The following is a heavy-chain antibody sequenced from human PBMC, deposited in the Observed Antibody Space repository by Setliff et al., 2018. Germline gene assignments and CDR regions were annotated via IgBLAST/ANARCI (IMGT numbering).Heavy chain of an antibody. CDR2: IYYNGNS. J-gene: IGHJ4*02. Sequence: SETLSLTCAVYGGSFSGYYWSWIRQPPGKGLEWIGRIYYNGNSYYNPSLKRRVTISVDTSKNQCSLKLSSVTAANTAVYYCARGDXXFDYWGQGTLVTVSS. V-gene: IGHV4-34*01. CDR1: GGSFSGYY. CDR3: ARGDXXFDY.